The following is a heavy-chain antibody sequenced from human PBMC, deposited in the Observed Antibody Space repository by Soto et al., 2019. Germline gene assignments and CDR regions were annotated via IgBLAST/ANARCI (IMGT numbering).Heavy chain of an antibody. CDR2: IRHTTSAT. D-gene: IGHD6-19*01. V-gene: IGHV3-48*02. Sequence: GSLRLSCVASQFPFDVYSMHWVRQAPGKGLEWVSYIRHTTSATFYADAVKGRFTISRDNRKNSLFLQMNSLRDDDTGVYFCARDRGSSGMFELDVWGPGTLVTV. CDR3: ARDRGSSGMFELDV. J-gene: IGHJ3*01. CDR1: QFPFDVYS.